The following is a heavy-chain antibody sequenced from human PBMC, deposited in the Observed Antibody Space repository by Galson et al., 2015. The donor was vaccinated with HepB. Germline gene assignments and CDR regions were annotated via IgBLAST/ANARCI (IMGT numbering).Heavy chain of an antibody. CDR2: INDYDGKT. D-gene: IGHD2-2*01. V-gene: IGHV1-18*01. CDR3: TRFTHEYQVPVSYYYMDV. Sequence: VSCKASGYSFSNYGINWVRQAPGQGLEWMGWINDYDGKTKYAQKFQARVAMNTDTSTSTAYMELRSLRLDDTAIYFCTRFTHEYQVPVSYYYMDVWGSGTTVTVSS. CDR1: GYSFSNYG. J-gene: IGHJ6*03.